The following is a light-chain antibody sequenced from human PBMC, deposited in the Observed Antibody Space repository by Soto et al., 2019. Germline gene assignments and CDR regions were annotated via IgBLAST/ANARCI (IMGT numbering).Light chain of an antibody. CDR3: QQYNKWPIT. CDR2: GAS. CDR1: QTVSRH. J-gene: IGKJ5*01. V-gene: IGKV3-15*01. Sequence: EIVMTQSPGTLSVSPGERATLSCRASQTVSRHLAWYQQKPGQAPRLLIFGASTRATGIPDRFSGSGSGTDFTLTISGLQSEDSAFYYCQQYNKWPITFGQGTRLEIK.